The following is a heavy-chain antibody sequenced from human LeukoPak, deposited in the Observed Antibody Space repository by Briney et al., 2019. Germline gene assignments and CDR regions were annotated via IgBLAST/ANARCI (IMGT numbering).Heavy chain of an antibody. V-gene: IGHV3-23*01. D-gene: IGHD2-21*02. CDR3: AKKGGDPLRSFDY. CDR2: TSSSGGST. Sequence: GGSLRLSCAASGFTFSSYAMSWVRQAPGKGLEWVSATSSSGGSTYYADSVKGRFTISRDNSKNTLSLQMNSLRAEDTAVYYCAKKGGDPLRSFDYWGQGTLVTVSS. CDR1: GFTFSSYA. J-gene: IGHJ4*02.